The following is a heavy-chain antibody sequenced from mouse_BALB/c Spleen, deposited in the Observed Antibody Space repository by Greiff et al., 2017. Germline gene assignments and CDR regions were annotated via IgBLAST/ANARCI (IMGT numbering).Heavy chain of an antibody. J-gene: IGHJ3*01. CDR3: TRQPWFAY. Sequence: QVQLQQSGAELVKPGASVKLSCKASGYTFTSYYVYWVKQRPGQGLEWIGEINPSNGGTNFNEKFKSKATLTVDKSSSTAYMQLSSLTSEDSAVYYCTRQPWFAYWGQGTLVTVSA. CDR1: GYTFTSYY. V-gene: IGHV1S81*02. CDR2: INPSNGGT.